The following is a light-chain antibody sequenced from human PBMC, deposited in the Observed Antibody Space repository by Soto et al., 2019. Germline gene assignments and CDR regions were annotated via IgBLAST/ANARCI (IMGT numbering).Light chain of an antibody. CDR3: SSFTGPTTLDV. V-gene: IGLV2-14*03. CDR2: GVS. Sequence: QFVLTQPASVSGSPGQSVTISCTGTSSDVGAYKYVSWYQKHPGKAPKLMIYGVSNRPSGVSNRFSGSKSGNTAFLTISVLQPEDEADYYCSSFTGPTTLDVFGTGTKVTVL. J-gene: IGLJ1*01. CDR1: SSDVGAYKY.